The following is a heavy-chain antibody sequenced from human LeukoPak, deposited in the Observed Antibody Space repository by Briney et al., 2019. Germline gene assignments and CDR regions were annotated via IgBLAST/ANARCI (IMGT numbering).Heavy chain of an antibody. J-gene: IGHJ4*02. V-gene: IGHV1-2*04. CDR1: GYTFTGYY. D-gene: IGHD1-26*01. CDR3: AIGKWELPFDY. CDR2: INPNSGGT. Sequence: ASVKVSCKASGYTFTGYYMHWVRQAPGQGLEWMGWINPNSGGTNDAQKFQGWVTMTRDTSISTAYMELSRLRSDDTAVYYCAIGKWELPFDYWGQGTLVTVSS.